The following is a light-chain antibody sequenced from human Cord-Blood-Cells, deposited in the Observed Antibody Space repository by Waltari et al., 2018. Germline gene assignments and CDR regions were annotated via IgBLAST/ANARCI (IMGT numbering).Light chain of an antibody. CDR1: SSDVGGYNY. J-gene: IGLJ1*01. CDR2: HVS. Sequence: QSALTQPASVSGSPGQSITISCTGTSSDVGGYNYVSWYQQHPGKPPKLMIYHVSKRPSGVSNRFSGSKSGNTASLTISGLQAEDEADYYCSSYTSSSTYVFGTGTKVTVL. V-gene: IGLV2-14*01. CDR3: SSYTSSSTYV.